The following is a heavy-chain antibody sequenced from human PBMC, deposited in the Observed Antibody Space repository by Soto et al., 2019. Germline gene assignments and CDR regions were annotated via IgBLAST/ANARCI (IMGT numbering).Heavy chain of an antibody. CDR3: ARLQPYPFGVVEFDY. CDR1: GGSISSISYY. J-gene: IGHJ4*02. V-gene: IGHV4-39*01. CDR2: IYYSGST. Sequence: SETLSLTCTVSGGSISSISYYWGWIRQPPGKGLEWIGSIYYSGSTYYNPSLKSRVTISVDTSKNQFSLKLSSVTAADTAVYYCARLQPYPFGVVEFDYWGQGTLVNVSS. D-gene: IGHD3-3*01.